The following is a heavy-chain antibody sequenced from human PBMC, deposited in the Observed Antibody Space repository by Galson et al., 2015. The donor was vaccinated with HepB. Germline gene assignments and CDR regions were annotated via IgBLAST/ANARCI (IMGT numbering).Heavy chain of an antibody. CDR1: GFNFAHYG. V-gene: IGHV3-30*18. CDR2: VSNDGSKK. CDR3: AKDGRWRSAAGDHFHH. Sequence: SLRLSCAASGFNFAHYGMHWVRQAPGKGLEWVSFVSNDGSKKYYADSVKRRFTISRDNSQNTVSLQLNSLRLEDSGFYYCAKDGRWRSAAGDHFHHWGQGALVAVSS. D-gene: IGHD6-13*01. J-gene: IGHJ4*02.